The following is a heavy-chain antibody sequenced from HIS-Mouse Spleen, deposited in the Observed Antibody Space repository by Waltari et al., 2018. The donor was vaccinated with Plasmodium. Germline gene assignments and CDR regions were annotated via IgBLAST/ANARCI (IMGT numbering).Heavy chain of an antibody. CDR3: AKAQGVINFDY. V-gene: IGHV3-30*18. CDR1: GFTFSRYG. D-gene: IGHD3-16*01. J-gene: IGHJ4*02. CDR2: ISYDGSNK. Sequence: QVQLVASGGGVVQPGRSLRLSCAASGFTFSRYGMHWVRQAPGKGLEWVAVISYDGSNKYYADSVKGRFTISRDNSKNTLYLQMNSLRAEDTAVYYCAKAQGVINFDYWGQGTLVTVSS.